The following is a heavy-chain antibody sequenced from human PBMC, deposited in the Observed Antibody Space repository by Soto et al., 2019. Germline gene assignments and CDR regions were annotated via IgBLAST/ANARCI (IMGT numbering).Heavy chain of an antibody. CDR2: ISYDGSNK. V-gene: IGHV3-30-3*01. CDR3: ARDQLDTPFFDY. D-gene: IGHD3-16*01. J-gene: IGHJ4*02. CDR1: GFTFSSYA. Sequence: QVQLVESGGGVVQPGRSLRLSCAASGFTFSSYAMHWVRQAPGKGLEWVAVISYDGSNKYYADSVKGRVTISRDNSKNTRYLQMNSLRAEDTDVYDWARDQLDTPFFDYWGQGTLVTVSS.